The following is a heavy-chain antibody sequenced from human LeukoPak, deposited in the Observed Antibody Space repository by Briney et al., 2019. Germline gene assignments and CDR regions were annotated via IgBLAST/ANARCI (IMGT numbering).Heavy chain of an antibody. CDR1: GFSFSIFA. Sequence: GSLRLSCAASGFSFSIFAMSWVRQAPGKGLEWVSSISGSGGSTNYADSVKGRFSISRDNSKNTLYLQLSRLRAEDTAVYYCARGSSGWYYDYWGQGTLVTVSS. D-gene: IGHD6-19*01. CDR2: ISGSGGST. CDR3: ARGSSGWYYDY. V-gene: IGHV3-23*01. J-gene: IGHJ4*02.